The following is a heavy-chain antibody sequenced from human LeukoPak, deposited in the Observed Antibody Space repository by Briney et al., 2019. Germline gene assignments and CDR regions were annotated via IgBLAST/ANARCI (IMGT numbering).Heavy chain of an antibody. CDR2: ISPSTGNT. CDR3: ARAKSGSGSYNAFDI. V-gene: IGHV1-46*01. CDR1: GYTFISYY. J-gene: IGHJ3*02. Sequence: ASVNVSCKASGYTFISYYMHWVRQAPGQGLEWMGIISPSTGNTNYAQKFQGRVTMTKDTSTGTVYMELSNLRPEDTAVYYCARAKSGSGSYNAFDIWGQGTMVTVSS. D-gene: IGHD3-10*01.